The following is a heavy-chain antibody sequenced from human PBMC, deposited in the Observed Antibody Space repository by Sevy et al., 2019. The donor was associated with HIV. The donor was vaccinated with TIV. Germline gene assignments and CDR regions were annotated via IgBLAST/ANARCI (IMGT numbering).Heavy chain of an antibody. V-gene: IGHV3-23*01. J-gene: IGHJ5*02. CDR1: GYSFSSYA. CDR3: AKDWGDIVVVPAAIRGFDP. D-gene: IGHD2-2*02. Sequence: GGSLRLSCVVSGYSFSSYAISWVRQAPGKGLEWVSTINGRGGSTYYADSVKGRFTISRDNPKNTLFLQMNSLRAEDTAVYYCAKDWGDIVVVPAAIRGFDPWGQGTLVTVSS. CDR2: INGRGGST.